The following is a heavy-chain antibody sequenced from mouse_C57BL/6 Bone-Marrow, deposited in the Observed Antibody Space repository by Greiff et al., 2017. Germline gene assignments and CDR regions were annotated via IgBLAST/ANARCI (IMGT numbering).Heavy chain of an antibody. Sequence: VQLQQSGAELARPGASVKLSCKASGYTFTSYGISWVKQRTGQGLEWIGEIYPRSGNTYYNEKFKGKATLTADKSSSTAYMELRSLTSEDSAVYFCAGAAQAIFAYWGQGTLVTVSA. D-gene: IGHD3-2*02. J-gene: IGHJ3*01. CDR2: IYPRSGNT. V-gene: IGHV1-81*01. CDR1: GYTFTSYG. CDR3: AGAAQAIFAY.